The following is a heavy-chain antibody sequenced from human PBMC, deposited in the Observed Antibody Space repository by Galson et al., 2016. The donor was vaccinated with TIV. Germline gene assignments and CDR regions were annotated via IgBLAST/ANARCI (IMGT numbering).Heavy chain of an antibody. J-gene: IGHJ5*02. CDR3: SRQEHEYSDCYWFDP. Sequence: QSGAEVTKPGESLKISCKVSGYNFPPYWIAWVRQMPGKGLEWMGMIYPGDSDTRYSPSFQGQVTISADKSISTACLQWGSLKAADTAIYYCSRQEHEYSDCYWFDPWGQATLFTVSS. CDR1: GYNFPPYW. D-gene: IGHD5-18*01. CDR2: IYPGDSDT. V-gene: IGHV5-51*01.